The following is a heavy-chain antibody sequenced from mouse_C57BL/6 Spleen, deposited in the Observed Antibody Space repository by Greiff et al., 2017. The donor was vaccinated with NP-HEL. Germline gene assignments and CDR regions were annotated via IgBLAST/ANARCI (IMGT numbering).Heavy chain of an antibody. D-gene: IGHD2-5*01. CDR2: INPNNGGT. CDR3: ARRSVLSYSKRGDYAMDY. Sequence: VQLQQSGPELVKPGASVKISCKASGYTFTDYYMNWVKQSHGKSLEWIGDINPNNGGTSYNQKFKGKATLTVDKSSSTAYMELRSLTSEDSAVYYCARRSVLSYSKRGDYAMDYWGQGTSVTVSS. CDR1: GYTFTDYY. J-gene: IGHJ4*01. V-gene: IGHV1-26*01.